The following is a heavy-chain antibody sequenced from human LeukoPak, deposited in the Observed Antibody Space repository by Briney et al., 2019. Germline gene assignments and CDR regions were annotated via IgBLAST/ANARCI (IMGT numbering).Heavy chain of an antibody. CDR1: GFTFSDYF. J-gene: IGHJ6*02. CDR2: ISGSGDII. D-gene: IGHD6-13*01. Sequence: GGSLRLSCAASGFTFSDYFMTWIRQAPGQGLEWISYISGSGDIIYHADSVKGRFAISRDNAKNSLYLQKNSLRAEDTAVYYCARDLIAAAVPRPYYGMDVWGQGTTVTVSS. V-gene: IGHV3-11*04. CDR3: ARDLIAAAVPRPYYGMDV.